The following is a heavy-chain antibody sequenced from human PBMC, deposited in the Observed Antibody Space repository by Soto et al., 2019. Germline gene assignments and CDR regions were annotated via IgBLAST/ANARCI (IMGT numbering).Heavy chain of an antibody. J-gene: IGHJ6*02. Sequence: LSLTCAVSGASISSDNRWTWVRQPPGEGLEWIGEISQSGTTKYNPSLASRVTISVDKSKNQFSLRLTSMTAADTAVYYCAKKVPAALRLYYFFGLDVWGQGTTVTVSS. CDR1: GASISSDNR. CDR2: ISQSGTT. CDR3: AKKVPAALRLYYFFGLDV. V-gene: IGHV4-4*02. D-gene: IGHD2-15*01.